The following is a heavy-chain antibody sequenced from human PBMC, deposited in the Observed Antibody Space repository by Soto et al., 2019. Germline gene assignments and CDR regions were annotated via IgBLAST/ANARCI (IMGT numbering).Heavy chain of an antibody. Sequence: QITLKESGPMVVEPTQTLTLTCTVSGFSLSTTGVGVGWIRQAPGKALDYLAIIFWDDDKYYSPPLRSRITITKYTPKSRAVLTTTDMDPVETATYFCAYRRLQGATYFDLWGRGTLVTASS. J-gene: IGHJ2*01. D-gene: IGHD2-15*01. CDR1: GFSLSTTGVG. CDR3: AYRRLQGATYFDL. CDR2: IFWDDDK. V-gene: IGHV2-5*02.